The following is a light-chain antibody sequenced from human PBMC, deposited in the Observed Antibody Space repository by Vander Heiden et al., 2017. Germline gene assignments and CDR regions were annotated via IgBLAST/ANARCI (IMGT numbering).Light chain of an antibody. J-gene: IGLJ3*02. Sequence: SSALTQDPAVSVVLGQTVRITCQGDSLRSYYASWYQQKPGQAPVLVIYGKNNRPSGIPDRFSGSSSGNTASLTITGAQAEDEADYYCNSRDSSGNHLYWVFGGGTKLTVL. CDR3: NSRDSSGNHLYWV. CDR2: GKN. CDR1: SLRSYY. V-gene: IGLV3-19*01.